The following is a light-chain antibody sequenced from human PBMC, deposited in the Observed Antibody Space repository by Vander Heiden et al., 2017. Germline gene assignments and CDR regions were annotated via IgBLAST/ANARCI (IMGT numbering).Light chain of an antibody. CDR1: SANTGEGYT. V-gene: IGLV1-40*01. Sequence: QPVLAQPPSLSGAPGQSVSLSCTGSSANTGEGYTVHWYHQPPGTAPKLLTYDNYYRPPGVPYRLSGSRSGTSASLAITGLQAEDEADYYCQSYDSSLGTVIIGGGTKLTVL. CDR2: DNY. J-gene: IGLJ2*01. CDR3: QSYDSSLGTVI.